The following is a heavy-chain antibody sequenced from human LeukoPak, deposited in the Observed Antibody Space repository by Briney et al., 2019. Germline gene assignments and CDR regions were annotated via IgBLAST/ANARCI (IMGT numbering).Heavy chain of an antibody. D-gene: IGHD4-17*01. V-gene: IGHV3-74*01. J-gene: IGHJ4*02. CDR3: ARDPRDYGDYNFDH. Sequence: GGSLRLSCAASGFTFSSYWMNWVRQAPGKGLEWVSSINSGGSSTCYADSVKGRFTISRDSSKNTLYLQMNSLRAEETAGYYCARDPRDYGDYNFDHWGQEPLVTVSS. CDR2: INSGGSST. CDR1: GFTFSSYW.